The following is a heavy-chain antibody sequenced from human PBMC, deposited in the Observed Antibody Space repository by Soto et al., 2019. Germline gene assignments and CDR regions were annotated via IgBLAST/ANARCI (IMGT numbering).Heavy chain of an antibody. J-gene: IGHJ1*01. D-gene: IGHD3-22*01. Sequence: EVQLLESGGGLVRPGGSLRLSCAASGFTFSSYAMTWVRQAPGKGLEWVSGVSGTGGSAYYADSVKGRFTISRDNAKNSLYLQMNSLRDEDTAVYYCARDKDYDSSGYGEYFQHWGQGTLVTVSS. CDR3: ARDKDYDSSGYGEYFQH. CDR1: GFTFSSYA. V-gene: IGHV3-23*01. CDR2: VSGTGGSA.